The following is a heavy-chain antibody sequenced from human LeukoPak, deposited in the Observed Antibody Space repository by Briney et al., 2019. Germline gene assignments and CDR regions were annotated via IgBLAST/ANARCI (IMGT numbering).Heavy chain of an antibody. V-gene: IGHV3-7*01. CDR3: ARLSTAAVDSDY. D-gene: IGHD6-13*01. CDR2: IKQDGSDK. CDR1: GFTVNSTH. J-gene: IGHJ4*02. Sequence: GGSLRLSCAASGFTVNSTHMSWVRQAPGKGLEWVANIKQDGSDKYYVDSVKGRFTISRDNAKNSLYLQMNSLRAEDTAVYYCARLSTAAVDSDYWGQGTLVTVSS.